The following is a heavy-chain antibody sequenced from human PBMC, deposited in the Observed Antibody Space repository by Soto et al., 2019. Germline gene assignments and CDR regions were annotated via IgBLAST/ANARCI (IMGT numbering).Heavy chain of an antibody. CDR1: GFTFNKYP. CDR2: ISSSGRYT. V-gene: IGHV3-64*02. J-gene: IGHJ4*02. CDR3: ARSPYCGYACYSGLFDS. D-gene: IGHD2-21*02. Sequence: GGSLRLSCAASGFTFNKYPMHWVRQAPGKGLQSISAISSSGRYTYYADSVKGRFNISRDNSKNTLYLQMDSLRAEDMAVYYCARSPYCGYACYSGLFDSWGQGILVTVSS.